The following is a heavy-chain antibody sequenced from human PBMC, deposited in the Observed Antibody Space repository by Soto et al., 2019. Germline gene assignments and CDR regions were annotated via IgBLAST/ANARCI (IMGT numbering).Heavy chain of an antibody. CDR2: ISYDGSNK. V-gene: IGHV3-30*18. CDR3: AKDYCSGGSCYFDY. CDR1: GFTFSSYG. J-gene: IGHJ4*02. D-gene: IGHD2-15*01. Sequence: PGGSLRLSCAASGFTFSSYGMHWVRQAPGKGLEWVAVISYDGSNKYYADSVKGRFTISRDNSKNTLYLQMNSLRAEDTAVYYCAKDYCSGGSCYFDYWGQGTLVTVSS.